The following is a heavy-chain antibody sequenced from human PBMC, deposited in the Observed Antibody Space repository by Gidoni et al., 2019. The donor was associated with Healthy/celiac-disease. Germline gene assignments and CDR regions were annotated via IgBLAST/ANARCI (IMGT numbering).Heavy chain of an antibody. CDR2: IYYSGST. CDR3: ARFLDRYCSGGSCYSRAY. J-gene: IGHJ4*02. Sequence: QLQLQESGPGLVKPSETLSLTCTVSGGSISSSSYYWGWLRQPPGKGLELIGSIYYSGSTYYNPSLKSRVTISVETSKNQFSLKLSSVTAADTAVYYCARFLDRYCSGGSCYSRAYWGQGTLVTVSS. D-gene: IGHD2-15*01. CDR1: GGSISSSSYY. V-gene: IGHV4-39*01.